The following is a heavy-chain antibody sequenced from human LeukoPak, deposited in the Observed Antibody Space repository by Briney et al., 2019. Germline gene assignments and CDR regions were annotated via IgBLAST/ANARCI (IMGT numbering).Heavy chain of an antibody. CDR3: AKDLIYYDSSGLGY. CDR2: ISGSGHII. D-gene: IGHD3-22*01. Sequence: GGSLRLSCAASGFTFSDSYMSWLRQSPGKGLEWVSHISGSGHIIYYADSMKGRFTISRDNAKNSLYLQMNSLRAEDTAVYYCAKDLIYYDSSGLGYWGQGTLVTVSS. J-gene: IGHJ4*02. CDR1: GFTFSDSY. V-gene: IGHV3-11*01.